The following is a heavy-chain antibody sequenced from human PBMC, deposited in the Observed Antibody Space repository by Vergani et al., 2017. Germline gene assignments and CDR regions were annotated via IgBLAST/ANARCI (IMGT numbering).Heavy chain of an antibody. Sequence: QVQLQQWGAGLLKPSETLSLTCAVYGGSFSGYYWSWIRQPPGKGLEWIGEINLSGSTNYNPSLKSRVTISVDTSKNQFSLKLSSVTAADTAVYYCARGGRQWLGRTYFDYWGQGTLVTVSS. D-gene: IGHD6-19*01. CDR2: INLSGST. CDR3: ARGGRQWLGRTYFDY. J-gene: IGHJ4*02. V-gene: IGHV4-34*01. CDR1: GGSFSGYY.